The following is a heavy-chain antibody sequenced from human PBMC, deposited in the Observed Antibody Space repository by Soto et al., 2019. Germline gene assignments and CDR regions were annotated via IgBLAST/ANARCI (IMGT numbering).Heavy chain of an antibody. J-gene: IGHJ6*02. Sequence: QVQLVQSGAEVKKPGSSVKVSCKASGGTFSSYAISWVRQAPGQGLEWMGGIIPIFGTANYAQKFQGRVTITADESTSTAYMELSSLRSEDTAVYYCARDATSEKEYYDFWSGSLYGMDVWGQGTTVTVSS. CDR3: ARDATSEKEYYDFWSGSLYGMDV. D-gene: IGHD3-3*01. V-gene: IGHV1-69*12. CDR1: GGTFSSYA. CDR2: IIPIFGTA.